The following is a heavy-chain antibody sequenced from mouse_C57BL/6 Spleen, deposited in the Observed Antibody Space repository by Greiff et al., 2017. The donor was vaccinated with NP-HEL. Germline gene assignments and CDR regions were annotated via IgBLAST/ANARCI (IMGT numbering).Heavy chain of an antibody. CDR1: GYTFTSYW. CDR3: ARTGGIDY. Sequence: QVQLQQPGAELVMPGASVKLSCKASGYTFTSYWMHWVKQRPGQGLEWIGEIDPSDSYTNYNQKFKGKSTLTVDKSSSTAYMQLSSLTSDDSAVYYCARTGGIDYWGQGTTLTVSS. CDR2: IDPSDSYT. J-gene: IGHJ2*01. V-gene: IGHV1-69*01.